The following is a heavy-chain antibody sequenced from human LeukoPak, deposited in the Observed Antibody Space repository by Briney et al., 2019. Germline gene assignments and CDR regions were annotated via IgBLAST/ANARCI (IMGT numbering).Heavy chain of an antibody. CDR2: INHSGST. J-gene: IGHJ4*02. V-gene: IGHV4-34*01. CDR1: GGSFSGYY. D-gene: IGHD2-2*02. Sequence: SETLSLTCAVYGGSFSGYYWSWIRQPPGKGLEWIGEINHSGSTNYNPSPKSRVTISVDTSKNQFSLKLSSVTAADTAVYYCARGRYCSSTSCYRGDFDYWGQGTLVTVSS. CDR3: ARGRYCSSTSCYRGDFDY.